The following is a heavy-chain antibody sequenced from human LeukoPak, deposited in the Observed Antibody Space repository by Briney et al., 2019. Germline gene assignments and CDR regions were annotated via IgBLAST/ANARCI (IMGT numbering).Heavy chain of an antibody. CDR3: ARASEILAAAGKYYFDY. CDR2: INPNSGGT. D-gene: IGHD6-13*01. Sequence: ASVKLSCKASGYTFTGYYMHWVRQPPGQGLEWMGRINPNSGGTNYAQQFQGRLTMTRDTSISTAYMELSRLRSDDTAVDYCARASEILAAAGKYYFDYWGQGTLVTVSS. CDR1: GYTFTGYY. J-gene: IGHJ4*02. V-gene: IGHV1-2*06.